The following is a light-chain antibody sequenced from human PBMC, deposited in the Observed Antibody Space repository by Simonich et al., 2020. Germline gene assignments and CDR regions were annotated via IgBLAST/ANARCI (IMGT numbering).Light chain of an antibody. V-gene: IGLV2-14*01. CDR3: SSYTSSSTWV. Sequence: QSALTQPASVSGSPGQSITISCTGTSGDVVRYNYVTWYQQHPGQAPKLMTYDVSKRTSGVSNRFSGSKSGNTASLTISGPQAEDEADYYCSSYTSSSTWVFGGGTKLTVL. J-gene: IGLJ3*02. CDR1: SGDVVRYNY. CDR2: DVS.